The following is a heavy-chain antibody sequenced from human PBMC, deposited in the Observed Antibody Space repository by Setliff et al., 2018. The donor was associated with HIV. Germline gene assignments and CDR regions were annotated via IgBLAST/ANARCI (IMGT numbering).Heavy chain of an antibody. CDR2: IFYSGIT. CDR1: SGSIASRTYY. CDR3: ARSKTFYDFWGGYYTHGAFKI. Sequence: SETLSLTCTVSSGSIASRTYYWGWIRQPPGKGLEWIGSIFYSGITYYNPSLKSRVSISVDTSKNQFSLNLTSVPAADTAVYYCARSKTFYDFWGGYYTHGAFKIWGLGTMVTVSS. J-gene: IGHJ3*02. D-gene: IGHD3-3*01. V-gene: IGHV4-39*01.